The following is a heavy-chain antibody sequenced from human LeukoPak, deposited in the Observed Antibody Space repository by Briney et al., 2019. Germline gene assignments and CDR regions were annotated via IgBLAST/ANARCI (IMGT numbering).Heavy chain of an antibody. Sequence: ASVTVSCKASGYTFTSHYVHWVRQAPGQGLEWMGIINPSDGSTSYAQKFQGRVTMTRDTSTSTVYMELSSLRSEDTAVYYCARAGIAVAGTTGDFDYWGQGTLVTVSS. CDR2: INPSDGST. CDR1: GYTFTSHY. D-gene: IGHD6-19*01. V-gene: IGHV1-46*01. J-gene: IGHJ4*02. CDR3: ARAGIAVAGTTGDFDY.